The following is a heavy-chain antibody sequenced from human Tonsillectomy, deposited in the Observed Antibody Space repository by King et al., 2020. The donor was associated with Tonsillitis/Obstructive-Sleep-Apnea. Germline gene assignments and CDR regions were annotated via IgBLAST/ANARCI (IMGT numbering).Heavy chain of an antibody. V-gene: IGHV3-21*01. D-gene: IGHD4-23*01. CDR2: ISSSSGYI. Sequence: VQLVESGGVLVKPGGSLRLSCAASGFTFRSYSMNWVRHAPGRGLEWVSSISSSSGYIYYADSVKGRFTISRDNAKNSRYLQMDSLRAEDTAVYYCARGGAAVVSGVDYWGQGALVTVSS. CDR3: ARGGAAVVSGVDY. CDR1: GFTFRSYS. J-gene: IGHJ4*02.